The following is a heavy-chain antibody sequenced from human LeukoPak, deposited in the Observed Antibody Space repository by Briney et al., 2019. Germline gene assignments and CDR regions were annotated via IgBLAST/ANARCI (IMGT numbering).Heavy chain of an antibody. CDR2: ISSSSSYI. J-gene: IGHJ6*03. CDR3: ARVQGEISGDYYYYYMDV. V-gene: IGHV3-21*01. D-gene: IGHD3-16*01. Sequence: PGGSLRLSCAASGFTFSSYSMNWVRQAPGKGLEWVSSISSSSSYIYYADSVRGRFTISRDNAKNSLYLQMNSLRAEDTAVYYCARVQGEISGDYYYYYMDVWGKGTTVTVSS. CDR1: GFTFSSYS.